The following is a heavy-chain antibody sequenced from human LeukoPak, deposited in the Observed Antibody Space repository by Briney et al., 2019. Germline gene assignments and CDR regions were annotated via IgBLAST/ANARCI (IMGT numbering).Heavy chain of an antibody. V-gene: IGHV4-38-2*01. J-gene: IGHJ4*02. CDR2: MYNTGGS. Sequence: SSETLSLTCAVSGYSISSSYWWGWIRQPPGKALEWIGSMYNTGGSYYNPSLKSRVTISVDTSKNQLSLKVNSVTAADTAVYYCGIAPDYWGQGTLVTVSS. CDR1: GYSISSSYW. CDR3: GIAPDY. D-gene: IGHD2-21*01.